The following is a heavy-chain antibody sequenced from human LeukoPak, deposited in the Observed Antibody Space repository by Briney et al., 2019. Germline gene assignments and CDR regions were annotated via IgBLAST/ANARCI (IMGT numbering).Heavy chain of an antibody. CDR2: INAGNGNT. J-gene: IGHJ4*02. Sequence: ASVKVSCKASGYTFTSYGISWVRQAPGQRLEWMGWINAGNGNTKYSQKFQGRVTITRDTSASTAYMELSSLRSEDTAVYYCAREDSSSWYVGYFDYWGQGTLVTVSS. V-gene: IGHV1-3*01. D-gene: IGHD6-13*01. CDR3: AREDSSSWYVGYFDY. CDR1: GYTFTSYG.